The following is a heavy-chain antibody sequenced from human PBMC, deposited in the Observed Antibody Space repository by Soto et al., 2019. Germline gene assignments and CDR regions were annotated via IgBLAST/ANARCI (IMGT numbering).Heavy chain of an antibody. J-gene: IGHJ4*02. CDR2: ISYDGSNK. V-gene: IGHV3-30*18. Sequence: GGSLRLSCAASGFTFSSYGMHWVRQAPGKGLEWVAVISYDGSNKYYADSVKGRFTISRDNSKNTLYLQMNSLRAEDTAVYYCAKNGYCSSTSCYVLDYWGQGTLVTVSS. CDR1: GFTFSSYG. D-gene: IGHD2-2*01. CDR3: AKNGYCSSTSCYVLDY.